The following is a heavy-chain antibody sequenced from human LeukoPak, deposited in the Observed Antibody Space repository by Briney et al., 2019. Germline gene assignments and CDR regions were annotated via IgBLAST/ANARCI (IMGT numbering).Heavy chain of an antibody. J-gene: IGHJ4*02. V-gene: IGHV4-59*01. Sequence: TSETLSLTCTVSGGSISSYYWSWIRQPPGKGLECIAYIYYSGSTNYNPSLKSRVTISVDTSKNQFSLKLSSVTAADTAVYYCARVAPGGYFDYWGQGTLVTVSS. CDR2: IYYSGST. D-gene: IGHD2-8*02. CDR3: ARVAPGGYFDY. CDR1: GGSISSYY.